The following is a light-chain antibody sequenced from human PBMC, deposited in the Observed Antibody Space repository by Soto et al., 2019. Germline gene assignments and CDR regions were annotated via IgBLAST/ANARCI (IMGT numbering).Light chain of an antibody. CDR2: NNN. CDR1: SSNIGTNT. V-gene: IGLV1-44*01. CDR3: AAWDDSLSGHFV. J-gene: IGLJ1*01. Sequence: QSVLTQPPSASGTPGQRVTISCSGSSSNIGTNTVSWYQHLPGTAPKLLIYNNNQRPSGVPDRFSGSKSGTSASLAISGLPSEDEADYYCAAWDDSLSGHFVFGTGTKLTVL.